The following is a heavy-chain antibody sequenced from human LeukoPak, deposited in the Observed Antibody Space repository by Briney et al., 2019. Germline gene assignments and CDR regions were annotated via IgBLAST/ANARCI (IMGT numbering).Heavy chain of an antibody. CDR2: ISAYNGNT. CDR1: GYTFTSYG. V-gene: IGHV1-18*01. D-gene: IGHD2-2*01. J-gene: IGHJ6*02. Sequence: ASVKVSCKASGYTFTSYGISWVRPAPGQGLEWMGWISAYNGNTNYAQKLQGRVTMTTDTSTSTAYMELRSLRSDDTAVYYCARGCLGSSTSCYLSAANPASYGMDVWGQGTTVTVSS. CDR3: ARGCLGSSTSCYLSAANPASYGMDV.